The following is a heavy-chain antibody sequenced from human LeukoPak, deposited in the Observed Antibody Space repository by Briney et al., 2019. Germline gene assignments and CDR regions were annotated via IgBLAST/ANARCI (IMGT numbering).Heavy chain of an antibody. J-gene: IGHJ3*02. CDR3: ARTVDSSSWYPTDDAFDI. CDR2: IYYSGST. V-gene: IGHV4-31*03. Sequence: PSETLSLTCTVSGGSISSGGYYWSWIRQHPGKGLEWIGYIYYSGSTYYNPSLKSRVTISVDTSKNQFSLKLSSVTAADTAVYYCARTVDSSSWYPTDDAFDIWGQGTMVTVSS. CDR1: GGSISSGGYY. D-gene: IGHD6-13*01.